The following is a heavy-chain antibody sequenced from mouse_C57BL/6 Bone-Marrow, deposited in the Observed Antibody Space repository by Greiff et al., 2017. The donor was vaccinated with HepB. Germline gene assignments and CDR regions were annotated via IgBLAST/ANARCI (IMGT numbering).Heavy chain of an antibody. CDR3: LLANWDAWFAY. V-gene: IGHV14-2*01. J-gene: IGHJ3*01. D-gene: IGHD4-1*01. CDR2: IDPEDGET. CDR1: GFNIKDYY. Sequence: EVQLQQSGAELAKPGASVKLSCTASGFNIKDYYMHWVKQRTEQGLEWIGRIDPEDGETKYAPKFQGKATITADTSSNTAYLQLSSLTSEDTAVNYCLLANWDAWFAYWGQGTLVTVSA.